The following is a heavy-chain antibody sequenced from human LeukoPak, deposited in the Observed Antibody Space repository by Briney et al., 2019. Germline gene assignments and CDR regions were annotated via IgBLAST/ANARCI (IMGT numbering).Heavy chain of an antibody. Sequence: GASVKVSCKASGYTFTSYGISWVRQAPGQELEWMGWISAYNGNTNYAQKLQGRVTMTTDTSTSTAYMELRSLRSDDTAVYYCARGLTTVVTEGLYYWGQGTLVTVSS. CDR3: ARGLTTVVTEGLYY. J-gene: IGHJ4*02. CDR2: ISAYNGNT. CDR1: GYTFTSYG. V-gene: IGHV1-18*01. D-gene: IGHD4-23*01.